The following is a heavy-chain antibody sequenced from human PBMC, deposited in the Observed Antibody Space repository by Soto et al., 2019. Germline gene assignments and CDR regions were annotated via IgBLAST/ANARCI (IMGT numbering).Heavy chain of an antibody. V-gene: IGHV4-34*01. Sequence: PSGNLSITCAVYGGSFSGYYWSWIRQPPGKGLEWIGEINHSGSTNSNPSLKSRVTISVDTSKNQFSLKLSSVTAADTAVYYCARGRRLLGILNTMQLSQSHVALHNLFYSRAQRTPVPVS. CDR3: ARGRRLLGILNTMQLSQSHVALHNLFYS. CDR2: INHSGST. CDR1: GGSFSGYY. J-gene: IGHJ5*01. D-gene: IGHD3-16*01.